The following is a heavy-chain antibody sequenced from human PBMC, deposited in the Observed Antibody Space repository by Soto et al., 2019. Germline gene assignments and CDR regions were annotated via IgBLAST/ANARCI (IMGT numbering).Heavy chain of an antibody. CDR1: GGTFSSYS. Sequence: QVQLVQSGAEVKKPGSSVKVSCKASGGTFSSYSISWVRQAPGQRLEWMGRIIPILGIANYAQKLQGRVTITADKSTSTAYMELSSLRSEDTAVYYCARGAAGIAVAGPSYYFDYWGQGTLVTVSS. J-gene: IGHJ4*02. D-gene: IGHD6-19*01. CDR3: ARGAAGIAVAGPSYYFDY. V-gene: IGHV1-69*02. CDR2: IIPILGIA.